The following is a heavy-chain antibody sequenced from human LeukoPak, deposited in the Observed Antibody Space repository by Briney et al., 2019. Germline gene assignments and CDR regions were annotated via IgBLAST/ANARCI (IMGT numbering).Heavy chain of an antibody. CDR1: GGSISSSSYY. CDR2: IYYSGST. CDR3: ARTSSLAAAGTGLGY. Sequence: PETLSLTCTVSGGSISSSSYYWGWIRQPPGKGLEWIGSIYYSGSTNYNPSLKSRVTISVDTSKNQFSLKLSSVTAADTAVYYCARTSSLAAAGTGLGYWGQGTLVTVSS. D-gene: IGHD6-13*01. V-gene: IGHV4-39*07. J-gene: IGHJ4*02.